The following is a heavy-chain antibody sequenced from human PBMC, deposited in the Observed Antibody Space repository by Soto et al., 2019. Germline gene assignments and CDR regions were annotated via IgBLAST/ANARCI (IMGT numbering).Heavy chain of an antibody. Sequence: SETLSLTCAVYGGSFSGYYWSWIRQPPGKGLEWIGEINHSGSTNYNPSLKSRVTISVDTSKNQFSLKLSSVTAADTAVYYCARGRSASRVVVAATPRYFDYWGQGTLVTVSS. V-gene: IGHV4-34*01. CDR2: INHSGST. J-gene: IGHJ4*02. CDR3: ARGRSASRVVVAATPRYFDY. D-gene: IGHD2-15*01. CDR1: GGSFSGYY.